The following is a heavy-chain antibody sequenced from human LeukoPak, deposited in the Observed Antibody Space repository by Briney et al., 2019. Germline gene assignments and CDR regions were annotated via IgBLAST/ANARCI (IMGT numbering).Heavy chain of an antibody. CDR1: GFTVSSNY. Sequence: PGGSLRLSCAASGFTVSSNYMSWVRQAPGKGLEWVSVIYSGGSTYYADSVKGRFTISRDNSKNTLYLQMNSLRAEDTAVYYCAKDGDSSSSPSFDYWGQGTLVTVSS. CDR3: AKDGDSSSSPSFDY. CDR2: IYSGGST. D-gene: IGHD6-6*01. J-gene: IGHJ4*02. V-gene: IGHV3-53*01.